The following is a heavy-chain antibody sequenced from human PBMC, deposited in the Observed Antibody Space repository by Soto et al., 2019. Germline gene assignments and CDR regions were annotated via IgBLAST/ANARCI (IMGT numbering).Heavy chain of an antibody. D-gene: IGHD2-15*01. CDR1: GFSFSSYT. V-gene: IGHV3-21*06. CDR3: ARAHEVAWFDS. J-gene: IGHJ5*01. CDR2: ITNRGTHT. Sequence: GGSLRLSCTASGFSFSSYTMNWVRQAPGKGLQWVASITNRGTHTYSADSVKGRFTISRDNDKNSLYLQMNNLRAEDTATYYCARAHEVAWFDSWGLGALVTVSS.